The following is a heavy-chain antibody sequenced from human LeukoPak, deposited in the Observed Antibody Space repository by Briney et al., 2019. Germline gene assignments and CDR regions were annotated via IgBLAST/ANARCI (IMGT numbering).Heavy chain of an antibody. CDR2: IYYSGST. J-gene: IGHJ5*02. Sequence: SETLSLTCTVSGGSFSSYYWSWIRQPPGKGLEWIGYIYYSGSTNYNPSPKSRVTITVDTSKNQFSLKLSSVTAADTAVYYCAKGIAVAGTRWFDPWGQGTLVTVSS. CDR3: AKGIAVAGTRWFDP. V-gene: IGHV4-59*01. D-gene: IGHD6-19*01. CDR1: GGSFSSYY.